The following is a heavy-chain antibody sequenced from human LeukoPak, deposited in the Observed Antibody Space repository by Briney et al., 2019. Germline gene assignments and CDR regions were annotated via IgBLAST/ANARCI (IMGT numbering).Heavy chain of an antibody. D-gene: IGHD3-10*01. CDR2: ISPAGGTT. CDR3: ARWFGEFPGGPYYFDY. V-gene: IGHV3-23*01. CDR1: GFTFSSEA. Sequence: GGSLRLSCTVSGFTFSSEAMGWVRQLPGGGLEWVSTISPAGGTTYYAESMKGRFTISRDNSKSTLYLQMNGLRVEDTAVYYCARWFGEFPGGPYYFDYWGQGTLVTVSS. J-gene: IGHJ4*02.